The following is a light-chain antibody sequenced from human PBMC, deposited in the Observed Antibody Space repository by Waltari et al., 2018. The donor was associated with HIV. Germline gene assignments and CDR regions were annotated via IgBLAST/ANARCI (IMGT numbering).Light chain of an antibody. CDR3: SSYTSRNTHV. CDR2: EVS. Sequence: QSALTQPASVSGSPGQSITISCTGTSSDVGGYDYVSWYQQHPGKAPKLMIYEVSSRPPVVSHRFSGSKSGTTASRTISGLQAEDEADYYCSSYTSRNTHVFGTGTKVTVL. CDR1: SSDVGGYDY. J-gene: IGLJ1*01. V-gene: IGLV2-14*01.